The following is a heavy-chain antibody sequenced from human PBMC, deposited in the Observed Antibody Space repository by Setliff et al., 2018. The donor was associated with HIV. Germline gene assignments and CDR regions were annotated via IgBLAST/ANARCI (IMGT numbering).Heavy chain of an antibody. CDR2: INHRGST. J-gene: IGHJ6*03. CDR3: ARGTLFYYYYYYMDV. Sequence: PSETLSLTCAVYGGSFSDYYWTWIRQSPGKGLEWIGEINHRGSTNYNPSLKSRVTVSVDTSKNQFSLKLGSVTAADTAVYYCARGTLFYYYYYYMDVWGKGTTVTVSS. CDR1: GGSFSDYY. V-gene: IGHV4-34*01.